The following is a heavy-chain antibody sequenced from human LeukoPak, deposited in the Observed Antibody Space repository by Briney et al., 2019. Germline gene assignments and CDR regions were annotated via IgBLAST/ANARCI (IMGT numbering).Heavy chain of an antibody. CDR3: GKTTTGYSSGRYPGWPVDY. CDR1: GFTFNSYA. V-gene: IGHV3-23*01. D-gene: IGHD6-19*01. CDR2: IFGSGGSA. J-gene: IGHJ4*02. Sequence: PGGSLRRYCAASGFTFNSYAMYWVRQAPGQGLEWVSGIFGSGGSAHYADSVKGRFTISRDNSKNTVYLQMGSLRVDDTAVYYCGKTTTGYSSGRYPGWPVDYWGQGTLVTVSS.